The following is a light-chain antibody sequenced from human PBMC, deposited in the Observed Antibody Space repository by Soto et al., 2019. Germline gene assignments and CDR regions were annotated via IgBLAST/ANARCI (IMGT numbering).Light chain of an antibody. CDR2: YYSESDK. Sequence: QSVLTQPPSSSASPGESARLTCTLPSAINVGSYNIYWYQQKPGSPPRYLLYYYSESDKGHAPGVPRRFSGSKDASATTGILRIPRLQSADEAGYNCNIWPSKAQVVFGGGTKLTVL. J-gene: IGLJ2*01. V-gene: IGLV5-37*01. CDR1: SAINVGSYN. CDR3: NIWPSKAQVV.